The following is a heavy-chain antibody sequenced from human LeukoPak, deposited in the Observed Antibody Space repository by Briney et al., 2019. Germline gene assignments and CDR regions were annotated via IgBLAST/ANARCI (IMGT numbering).Heavy chain of an antibody. CDR2: ISGNSGYT. J-gene: IGHJ4*02. Sequence: KAGGSLRLSCAASGFTFSDYYMSWIRQAPGKGLEWVSYISGNSGYTNYADSVKGRFTISRDSAKSSLYLQMDILRAEDTAVYYCARGGRKDALDYWGQGTLVTVSS. V-gene: IGHV3-11*06. D-gene: IGHD1-14*01. CDR1: GFTFSDYY. CDR3: ARGGRKDALDY.